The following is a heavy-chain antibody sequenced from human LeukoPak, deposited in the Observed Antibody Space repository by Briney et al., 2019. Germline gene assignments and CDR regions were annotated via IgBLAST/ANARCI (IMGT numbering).Heavy chain of an antibody. J-gene: IGHJ4*02. Sequence: GGSLRLSCAAPGFTFFRYAMNWGRQTPGRGLEWLSAISGAGSATYYADSVRGGFTASRDNSKNTIFLQMNSLRAEDTALYYCAKEGYTGYDAFDYWGQGDLVTVSS. D-gene: IGHD5-12*01. V-gene: IGHV3-23*01. CDR2: ISGAGSAT. CDR1: GFTFFRYA. CDR3: AKEGYTGYDAFDY.